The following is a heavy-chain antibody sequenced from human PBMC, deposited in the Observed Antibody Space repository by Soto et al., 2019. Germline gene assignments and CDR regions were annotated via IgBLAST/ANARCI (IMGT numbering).Heavy chain of an antibody. J-gene: IGHJ6*02. V-gene: IGHV3-23*01. Sequence: EVQLLESGGGLVQPGGSLRLSCAASGFTFSSYAMSWVRQAPGKGLEWVSAISGSGGSTYYADSVKGRFTISRDNSKNTLYLQMNSLRAEDTAVYYCAKDDSSPTTYYYYGMDVWGQGTTVTVSS. CDR1: GFTFSSYA. CDR2: ISGSGGST. CDR3: AKDDSSPTTYYYYGMDV. D-gene: IGHD6-13*01.